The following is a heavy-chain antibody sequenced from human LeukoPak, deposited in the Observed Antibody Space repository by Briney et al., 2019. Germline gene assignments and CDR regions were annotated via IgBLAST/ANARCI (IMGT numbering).Heavy chain of an antibody. CDR3: ARSGCPGGSCYLRYSWLDL. CDR1: GLTFSNSD. CDR2: ITTTSSYI. Sequence: MTGGSLSLSCTTSGLTFSNSDMTWVRQAPGKGLEWVSSITTTSSYIYYADSVRGRSTVSRDNAGNSLYLQMDSLRPEDTAVYYCARSGCPGGSCYLRYSWLDLWGRGTLVTVSS. J-gene: IGHJ5*02. D-gene: IGHD2-15*01. V-gene: IGHV3-21*01.